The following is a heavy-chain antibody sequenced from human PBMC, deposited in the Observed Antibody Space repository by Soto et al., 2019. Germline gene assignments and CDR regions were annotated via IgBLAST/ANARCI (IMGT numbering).Heavy chain of an antibody. CDR3: ARAGYATGWVGIIHTGVHGAEIDS. V-gene: IGHV1-18*01. CDR2: MSPYNSKT. D-gene: IGHD6-25*01. Sequence: QLKLVQSGAEVKKTGASVKVSCKASGYTFISYGFSWVRHAPGPGLEWVGWMSPYNSKTNYAQKFAASTTMTTGTHTTTAYLGVRGLRPDGRAICYCARAGYATGWVGIIHTGVHGAEIDSGGKGTLVTVSS. CDR1: GYTFISYG. J-gene: IGHJ4*02.